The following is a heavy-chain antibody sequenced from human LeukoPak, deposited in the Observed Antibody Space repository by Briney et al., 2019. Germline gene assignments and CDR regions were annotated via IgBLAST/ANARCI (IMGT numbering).Heavy chain of an antibody. CDR1: GFSVSYNY. J-gene: IGHJ4*02. Sequence: GGSLRLSCAASGFSVSYNYMSWVRQAPARGLEWVSVIYAGGDTYYADSVKGRFTISRDNSKNTVYLQMHSLRADDSAVYYCARISGTLCFDLWGLGTLVTVSS. CDR3: ARISGTLCFDL. V-gene: IGHV3-66*01. CDR2: IYAGGDT. D-gene: IGHD1-7*01.